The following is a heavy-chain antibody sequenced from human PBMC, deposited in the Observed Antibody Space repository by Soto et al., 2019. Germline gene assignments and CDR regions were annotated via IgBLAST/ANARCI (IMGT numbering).Heavy chain of an antibody. D-gene: IGHD6-19*01. J-gene: IGHJ4*02. V-gene: IGHV3-23*01. Sequence: GGSLRLSCAASGFTFRTYAMAWVRQAPGKGLEWVSGISGPGISTSYADSVKGRLTISRDNSKNTLFLQMDSLRAEDTAIYYCAKQASIGWLYYFDYWGRGTLVTVSS. CDR1: GFTFRTYA. CDR2: ISGPGIST. CDR3: AKQASIGWLYYFDY.